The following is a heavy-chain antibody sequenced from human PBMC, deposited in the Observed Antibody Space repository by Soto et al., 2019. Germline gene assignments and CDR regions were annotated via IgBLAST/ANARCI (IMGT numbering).Heavy chain of an antibody. D-gene: IGHD2-2*01. J-gene: IGHJ6*02. CDR3: ARQGSSTSRPYYYYYYGMDV. V-gene: IGHV5-51*01. CDR2: IYPGDSDT. Sequence: PGESLKISCKGSGYSFTSYWIGWVRQMPEKGLEWMGIIYPGDSDTRYSPSFQGQVTISADKSISTAYLQWSSLKASDTAMYYCARQGSSTSRPYYYYYYGMDVWSQGTTVTVSS. CDR1: GYSFTSYW.